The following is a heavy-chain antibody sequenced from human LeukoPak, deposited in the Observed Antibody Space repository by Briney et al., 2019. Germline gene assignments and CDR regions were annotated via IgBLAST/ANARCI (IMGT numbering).Heavy chain of an antibody. J-gene: IGHJ4*02. CDR3: ARQRGGSWVNDY. D-gene: IGHD1-26*01. CDR2: VFHSGST. Sequence: SETLSLTCTVSDASISSSYFYWSWIRQPPGKGLEWIGNVFHSGSTHYSPSLKSRVTISVDTSRKQFPLRLSAATAADTAVYYCARQRGGSWVNDYWGQGTLVTVSS. V-gene: IGHV4-39*01. CDR1: DASISSSYFY.